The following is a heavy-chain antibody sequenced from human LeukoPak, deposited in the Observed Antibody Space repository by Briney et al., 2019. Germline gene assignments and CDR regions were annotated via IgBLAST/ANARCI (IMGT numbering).Heavy chain of an antibody. CDR2: IYTSGST. CDR3: ARGFGVNLDY. Sequence: SETLSLTCTVSGGSISSNSYYWSWIRQPAGKGLEWIGRIYTSGSTDYNPSLKSRVTISKDTSKNEFSLKLNSVTAADTAVYYCARGFGVNLDYWGQGTLFTVSS. CDR1: GGSISSNSYY. V-gene: IGHV4-61*02. J-gene: IGHJ4*02. D-gene: IGHD3-10*01.